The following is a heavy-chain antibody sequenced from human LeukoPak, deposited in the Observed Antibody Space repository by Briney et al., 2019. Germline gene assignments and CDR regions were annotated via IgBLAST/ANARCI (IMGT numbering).Heavy chain of an antibody. CDR1: GVSFSGYY. V-gene: IGHV4-34*01. D-gene: IGHD6-6*01. CDR2: INHSGST. CDR3: ARGGRFRPRWFDP. J-gene: IGHJ5*02. Sequence: PSETLSLTCAVYGVSFSGYYWSWIRQPPGKGLVWIGEINHSGSTNYNPSLKSRVTISVDTSKNQFSLKLSSVTAADTAVYYCARGGRFRPRWFDPWGQGTLVTVSS.